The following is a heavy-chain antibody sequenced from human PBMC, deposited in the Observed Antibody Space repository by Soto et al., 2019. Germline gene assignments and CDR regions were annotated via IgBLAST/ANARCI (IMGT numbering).Heavy chain of an antibody. V-gene: IGHV3-30*18. D-gene: IGHD2-21*01. J-gene: IGHJ4*02. Sequence: QVQLVESGGGVVQPGRSLRLSCEASGFTFTNYNMHWVRQAPGKGLEWVAIISYDENKKYYTDSVKGRFTISRDNSRNILYLQMNSLRSEDTALYYCAKDLPRKEKHMDKMGFDNWGQGTLVTVSS. CDR2: ISYDENKK. CDR3: AKDLPRKEKHMDKMGFDN. CDR1: GFTFTNYN.